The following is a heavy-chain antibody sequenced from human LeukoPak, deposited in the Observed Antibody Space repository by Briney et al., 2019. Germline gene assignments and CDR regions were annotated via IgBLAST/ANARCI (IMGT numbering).Heavy chain of an antibody. Sequence: SETLSLTCTVSGGSISNYYWTWIRQPPGKGLEWIGYIYYTGSTNYNPSLKSRVTISVATSKNQYSLKLSSVTAADTAVYYCARSSESYDSSGYYSYYFDYWGQGTLVTVSS. J-gene: IGHJ4*02. V-gene: IGHV4-59*01. CDR3: ARSSESYDSSGYYSYYFDY. D-gene: IGHD3-22*01. CDR1: GGSISNYY. CDR2: IYYTGST.